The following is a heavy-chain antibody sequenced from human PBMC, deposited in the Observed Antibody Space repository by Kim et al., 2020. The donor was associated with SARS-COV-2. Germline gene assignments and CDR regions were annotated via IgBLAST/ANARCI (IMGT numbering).Heavy chain of an antibody. D-gene: IGHD1-7*01. CDR3: AKGKNWNYGDYFDY. Sequence: ADSVKGRLTISRDNSKNTLYLQMNSLRAEDTAVYYCAKGKNWNYGDYFDYWGQGTLVTVSS. J-gene: IGHJ4*02. V-gene: IGHV3-23*01.